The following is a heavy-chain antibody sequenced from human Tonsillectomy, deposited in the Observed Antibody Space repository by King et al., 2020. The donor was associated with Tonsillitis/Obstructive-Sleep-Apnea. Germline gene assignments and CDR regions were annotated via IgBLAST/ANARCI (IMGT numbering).Heavy chain of an antibody. Sequence: VQLVESGGGVVQPGRSLRLSCAASGFTFSSYAMHWVRQAPGKGLEWVAVISYDGSNKYYADSVKGRFTISRDNSKNTLYLQMNSLRAEDTAVYYCARDIGGAGEPDDAFDIWGQGTMVTVSS. CDR1: GFTFSSYA. CDR2: ISYDGSNK. V-gene: IGHV3-30*04. J-gene: IGHJ3*02. CDR3: ARDIGGAGEPDDAFDI. D-gene: IGHD1-14*01.